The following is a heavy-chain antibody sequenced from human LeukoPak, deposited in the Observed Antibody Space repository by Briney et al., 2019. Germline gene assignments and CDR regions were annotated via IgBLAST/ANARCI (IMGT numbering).Heavy chain of an antibody. CDR3: ARRIAVAGHFDY. D-gene: IGHD6-19*01. V-gene: IGHV4-59*08. CDR1: GGSISSYY. J-gene: IGHJ4*02. CDR2: IYYSGST. Sequence: PSETLSLTCTVSGGSISSYYWSWIRQPPGKGLEWIGYIYYSGSTNYNPSLKSRVTISVDTSKNQFSLKLSSVTAAGTAVYYCARRIAVAGHFDYRGQGTLVTVSS.